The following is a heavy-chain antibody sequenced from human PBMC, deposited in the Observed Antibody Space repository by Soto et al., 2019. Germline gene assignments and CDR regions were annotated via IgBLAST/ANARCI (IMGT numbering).Heavy chain of an antibody. J-gene: IGHJ4*02. CDR1: DGSISASSYY. CDR3: TRHHPHHYDSSGYFDY. D-gene: IGHD3-22*01. Sequence: SETLSLTCTVSDGSISASSYYWGWIRQSPGKGLEWIGTIFYTGRTYYNPSLESRVTLSVDTSKNQFSLHLTSVTAADTAVYYCTRHHPHHYDSSGYFDYWGQGTLVTVSS. CDR2: IFYTGRT. V-gene: IGHV4-39*01.